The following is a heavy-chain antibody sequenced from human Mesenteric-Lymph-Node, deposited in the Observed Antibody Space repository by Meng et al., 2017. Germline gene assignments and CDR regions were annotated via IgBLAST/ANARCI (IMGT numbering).Heavy chain of an antibody. J-gene: IGHJ4*02. D-gene: IGHD6-19*01. CDR2: ISYDGSNK. V-gene: IGHV3-30*12. Sequence: GESLKISCAASGFTFSSYSMNWVRQAPGKGLEWVAVISYDGSNKYYADSVKGRFTISRDNSKNTVSLQMDSLRAEDTALYYCATSYSSGWKYGYFDYWGQGSLVTVSS. CDR3: ATSYSSGWKYGYFDY. CDR1: GFTFSSYS.